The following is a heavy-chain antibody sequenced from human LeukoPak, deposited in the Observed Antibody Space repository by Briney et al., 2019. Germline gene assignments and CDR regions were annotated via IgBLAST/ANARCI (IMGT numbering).Heavy chain of an antibody. CDR1: GYSFTSYW. D-gene: IGHD2-2*01. J-gene: IGHJ6*03. Sequence: LGGSLKISCKGSGYSFTSYWIGWVRQMPGKGLEWMGIIYPGDSDTRYSPSFQGQVTISADKSISTAYLQWSSLKASDTAMYYCARAGYCSSTSCQTYYYYMDVWGKGTTVTVSS. CDR3: ARAGYCSSTSCQTYYYYMDV. CDR2: IYPGDSDT. V-gene: IGHV5-51*01.